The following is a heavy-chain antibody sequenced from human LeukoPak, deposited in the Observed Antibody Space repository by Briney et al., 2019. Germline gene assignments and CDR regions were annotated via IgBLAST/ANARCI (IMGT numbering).Heavy chain of an antibody. CDR1: GVTFSTYS. CDR2: ISSNGDIT. J-gene: IGHJ4*02. CDR3: ARVYYGGYVDY. V-gene: IGHV3-64*01. D-gene: IGHD3-10*01. Sequence: GGSLRLSCAASGVTFSTYSMHWVRQAPGRGLESVSAISSNGDITYYANSVKGRFTISRDNSKNTLYLQMGSLRAEDMAVYYSARVYYGGYVDYRGQGTLVTVSS.